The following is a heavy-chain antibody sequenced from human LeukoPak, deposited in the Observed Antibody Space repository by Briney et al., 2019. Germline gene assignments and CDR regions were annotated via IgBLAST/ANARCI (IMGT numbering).Heavy chain of an antibody. J-gene: IGHJ4*02. D-gene: IGHD4-17*01. V-gene: IGHV4-34*01. CDR1: GGSFSGYY. Sequence: SETLSLTCAVYGGSFSGYYWSWIRQPPGKGLEWIGEINHSGSTNYNPSLKSRVTISVDTSKNQFSLKLSSVTAADTAVYYCAASGLRYGDYFDYWGQGTLVTVSS. CDR2: INHSGST. CDR3: AASGLRYGDYFDY.